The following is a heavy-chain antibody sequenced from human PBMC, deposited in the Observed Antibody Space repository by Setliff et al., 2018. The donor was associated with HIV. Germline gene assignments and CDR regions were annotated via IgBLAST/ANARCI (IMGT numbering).Heavy chain of an antibody. CDR1: GFSFNDYY. CDR2: ISTSSSQV. V-gene: IGHV3-11*05. J-gene: IGHJ6*02. D-gene: IGHD6-19*01. Sequence: GGSLRLSCAASGFSFNDYYMNWIRHVPGKGLEWISYISTSSSQVDYADSVKGRFTVSRDSAKNSLYLQMNSLRAEDTAVYYCAREGSGWYLTSYYYYGMDVWGQGTTVTVSS. CDR3: AREGSGWYLTSYYYYGMDV.